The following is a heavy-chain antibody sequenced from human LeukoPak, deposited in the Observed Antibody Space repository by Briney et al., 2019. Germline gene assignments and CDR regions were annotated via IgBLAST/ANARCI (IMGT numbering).Heavy chain of an antibody. D-gene: IGHD5-24*01. CDR2: IRYDGSNK. V-gene: IGHV3-30*02. CDR3: ARDRRDGYNVLDY. CDR1: GFTFSSYG. J-gene: IGHJ4*02. Sequence: PGGSLRLSCAASGFTFSSYGMHWVRQAPGKGLEWVAFIRYDGSNKYYADSVKGRFTISRDNSKNTLYLQMNSLRAEDTAMYYCARDRRDGYNVLDYWGQGTLVTVSS.